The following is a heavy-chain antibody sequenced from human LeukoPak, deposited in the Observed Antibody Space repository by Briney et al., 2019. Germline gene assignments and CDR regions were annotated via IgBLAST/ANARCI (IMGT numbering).Heavy chain of an antibody. CDR2: ISAYNGNT. CDR1: GHTFTSYG. V-gene: IGHV1-18*01. J-gene: IGHJ6*03. CDR3: ARLWFYYYYYMDV. Sequence: GASVKVSCKASGHTFTSYGISWVRQAPGQGPEWMGWISAYNGNTNYAQKLQGRVTMTTDTSTSTAYMELRSLRSDDTAVYYCARLWFYYYYYMDVWGKGTTVTVSS. D-gene: IGHD3-9*01.